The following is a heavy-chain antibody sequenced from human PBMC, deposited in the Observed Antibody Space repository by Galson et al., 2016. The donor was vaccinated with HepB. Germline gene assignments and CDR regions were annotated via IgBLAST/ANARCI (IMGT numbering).Heavy chain of an antibody. Sequence: SLRLSCAASGFTVSNNFMTWVRQGPGKGLEWVAVIWYDGSKKYYADSVKGRFTVSRDDSKNTLYLQMNSLRGEDTAVYFCASDRASISIFAVLTHYYGMDVWGQGTTVTVAS. J-gene: IGHJ6*02. CDR2: IWYDGSKK. CDR3: ASDRASISIFAVLTHYYGMDV. V-gene: IGHV3-33*08. D-gene: IGHD3-3*01. CDR1: GFTVSNNF.